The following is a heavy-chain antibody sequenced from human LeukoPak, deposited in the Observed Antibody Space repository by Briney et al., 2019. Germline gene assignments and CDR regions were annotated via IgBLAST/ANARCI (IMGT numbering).Heavy chain of an antibody. CDR1: GYIFTNYA. V-gene: IGHV7-4-1*02. D-gene: IGHD4/OR15-4a*01. CDR2: ITTDTGNP. J-gene: IGHJ3*02. CDR3: ARDGARLDI. Sequence: ASVKVSCKASGYIFTNYAINWVRQAPGQGLEWMGWITTDTGNPTYAQGSTGRFVFSLDTSVTTAYLQITSLKAEDTAVYYCARDGARLDIWGQGTSVSVSS.